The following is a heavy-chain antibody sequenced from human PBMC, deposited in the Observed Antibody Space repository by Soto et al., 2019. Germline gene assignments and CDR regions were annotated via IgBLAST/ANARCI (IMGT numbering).Heavy chain of an antibody. Sequence: QGRLVQSGAEVKKPGASVKVSCKASVYTFTSYGISWVRQAPGQGREWMGWISAYNGNTNYAQKLQGRVTMTTDTYTRTAYMELRSLRSADTAVDYCARGMITFGGVIAAFDYWGQGTMVTVSS. V-gene: IGHV1-18*04. CDR1: VYTFTSYG. D-gene: IGHD3-16*02. CDR3: ARGMITFGGVIAAFDY. J-gene: IGHJ4*02. CDR2: ISAYNGNT.